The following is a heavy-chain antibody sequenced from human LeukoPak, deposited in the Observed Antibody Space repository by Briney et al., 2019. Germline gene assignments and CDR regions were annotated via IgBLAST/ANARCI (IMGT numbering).Heavy chain of an antibody. V-gene: IGHV3-30*02. CDR2: IRYDGSNK. D-gene: IGHD4-17*01. Sequence: PGGSLRLSCAASGFTFSTYDMHWVRQAPGKGLEWVAFIRYDGSNKYYADSVKGRFTISRDNSKNTLYLQMNSLRAEDTAVYYCARPHLSYGDIRDYYYYYMDVWGKGTTVTVSS. CDR3: ARPHLSYGDIRDYYYYYMDV. J-gene: IGHJ6*03. CDR1: GFTFSTYD.